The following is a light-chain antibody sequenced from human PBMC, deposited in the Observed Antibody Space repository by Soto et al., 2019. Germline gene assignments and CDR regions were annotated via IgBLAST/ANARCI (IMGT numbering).Light chain of an antibody. V-gene: IGLV1-44*01. J-gene: IGLJ2*01. CDR2: SNN. CDR1: SSNIGSNT. CDR3: AAWDDSLGVV. Sequence: QSVLTQLPSASGTPGQRVTISCSGSSSNIGSNTVNWYQQLPGTAPKLLIYSNNQRPSGVPDRFSGSKSGTSASLAISGLQSEDEADYYCAAWDDSLGVVFGGGTKLTVL.